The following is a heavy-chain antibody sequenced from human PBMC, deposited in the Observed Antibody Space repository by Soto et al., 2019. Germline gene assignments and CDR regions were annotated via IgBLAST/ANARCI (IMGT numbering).Heavy chain of an antibody. J-gene: IGHJ4*01. V-gene: IGHV1-69*06. D-gene: IGHD4-17*01. CDR3: ARVSDYGANSGLGVEDY. CDR1: GGPFSDYS. CDR2: IIPVFATP. Sequence: QVQLVQSGAEVKKPGSSVKVSCKASGGPFSDYSINRVRQAPGQGLEWMGGIIPVFATPNYAQTFQGRDTITADKYKSTAYMELSNLRSENTAIYFYARVSDYGANSGLGVEDYCGYLTLV.